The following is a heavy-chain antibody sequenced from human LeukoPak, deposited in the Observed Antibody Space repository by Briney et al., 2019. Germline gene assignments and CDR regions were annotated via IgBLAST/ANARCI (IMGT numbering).Heavy chain of an antibody. CDR3: ARIGFKRAHNWFDP. CDR2: INHSGST. J-gene: IGHJ5*02. V-gene: IGHV4-34*01. D-gene: IGHD3-3*01. Sequence: PSETLSLTCAVYGGSFSGYYWSWIRQPPGKGLEWIGEINHSGSTNYNPSLKSRVTISVDTSKNQFPLKLSSVTAADTAVYYCARIGFKRAHNWFDPWGQGTLVTVSS. CDR1: GGSFSGYY.